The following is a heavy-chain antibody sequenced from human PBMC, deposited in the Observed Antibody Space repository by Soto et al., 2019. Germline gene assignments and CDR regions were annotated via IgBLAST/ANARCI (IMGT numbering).Heavy chain of an antibody. V-gene: IGHV4-34*01. D-gene: IGHD3-22*01. Sequence: SETLSLTCAVYGGSFSGYYWSWIRQPPGKGLEWIGEINHSGSTNYNPSLKSRVTISVDTSKIQFSLKLTSVTAADRAVYYCARWSVDTGDSSGFYAYWRQGTPVTVSS. J-gene: IGHJ4*02. CDR1: GGSFSGYY. CDR2: INHSGST. CDR3: ARWSVDTGDSSGFYAY.